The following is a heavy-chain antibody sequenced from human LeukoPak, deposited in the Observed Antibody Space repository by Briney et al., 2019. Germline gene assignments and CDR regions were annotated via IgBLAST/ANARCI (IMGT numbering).Heavy chain of an antibody. J-gene: IGHJ4*02. CDR1: GFTFSSYS. CDR2: IGISSGNT. V-gene: IGHV3-48*01. Sequence: PGGSLRLSCAASGFTFSSYSMNWVRQAPGKGLEWISYIGISSGNTKYADSVKGRFTISGDKAKNSVYLQMNSLRVEDTAVYYCPRNTKYAFDNGAKEPRVTVS. CDR3: PRNTKYAFDN. D-gene: IGHD2-2*01.